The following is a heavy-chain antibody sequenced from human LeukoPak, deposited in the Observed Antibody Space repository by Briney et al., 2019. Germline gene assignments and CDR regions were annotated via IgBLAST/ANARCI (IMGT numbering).Heavy chain of an antibody. V-gene: IGHV4-59*08. CDR3: ARHGGGSYFDYEGNWFDP. Sequence: SETLSLTCAVYGGSFSGYYWSWIRQPPGKGLEWIGYIYYSGSTNYNPSLKSRVTISVDTSKNQFSLKLSSVTAADTAVYYCARHGGGSYFDYEGNWFDPWGQGTLVTVSS. J-gene: IGHJ5*02. D-gene: IGHD1-26*01. CDR2: IYYSGST. CDR1: GGSFSGYY.